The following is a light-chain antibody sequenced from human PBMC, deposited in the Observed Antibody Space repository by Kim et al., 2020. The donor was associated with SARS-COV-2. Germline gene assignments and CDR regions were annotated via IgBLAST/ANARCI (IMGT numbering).Light chain of an antibody. CDR2: GAS. CDR3: QQYSTYPVT. V-gene: IGKV1D-16*01. J-gene: IGKJ4*01. Sequence: DIQMTQSPSSLSASVGDRVTITCRASQGVNTWLAWHLQKPEKAPRSLIYGASSLHSGVPSRFSGSGSGTDFTLTISSLQPEDFAIYYCQQYSTYPVTFGGGTKVDIK. CDR1: QGVNTW.